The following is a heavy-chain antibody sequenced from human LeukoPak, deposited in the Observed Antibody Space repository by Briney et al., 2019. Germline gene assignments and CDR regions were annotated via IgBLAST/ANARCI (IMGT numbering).Heavy chain of an antibody. CDR2: IYTSGST. CDR3: ARAPTMVGATGGSDAFDI. V-gene: IGHV4-4*07. D-gene: IGHD1-26*01. Sequence: SETLSLTCTVSGGSISSYYWSWIRQPAGKGLEWIGRIYTSGSTNYNPSLKSRVTMSVDTSKDQFSLKLSSVTAADTAVYYCARAPTMVGATGGSDAFDIWGQGTMVTVSS. CDR1: GGSISSYY. J-gene: IGHJ3*02.